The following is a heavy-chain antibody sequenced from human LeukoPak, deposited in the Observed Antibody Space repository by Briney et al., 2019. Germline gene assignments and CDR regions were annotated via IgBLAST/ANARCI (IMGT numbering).Heavy chain of an antibody. CDR2: IRYDGSNK. CDR3: AKGRGRYGSGSYYNWIFDY. V-gene: IGHV3-30*02. D-gene: IGHD3-10*01. J-gene: IGHJ4*02. CDR1: GFTFSSYG. Sequence: PGGSLRLSCAASGFTFSSYGMHWVRQAPGKGPEWVAFIRYDGSNKYYADSVKGRFTISRDNSKNTLYLQMNSLRAEDTAVYYCAKGRGRYGSGSYYNWIFDYWGQGTLVTVSS.